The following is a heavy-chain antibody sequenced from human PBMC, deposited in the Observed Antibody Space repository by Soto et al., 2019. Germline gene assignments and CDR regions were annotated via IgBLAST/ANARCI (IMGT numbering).Heavy chain of an antibody. V-gene: IGHV1-69*02. CDR2: ILPMLDIT. J-gene: IGHJ3*02. Sequence: QVQLVQSGAEVKKPGSSVKVSCKASGGTFSTYTIIWVRQAPGQGLEWMGRILPMLDITNSAQRFQGRVTITADKSTSTAYLELSRLRSEDTAVYYCTPGSWSAETFDIWGRGTMVTVSS. CDR1: GGTFSTYT. D-gene: IGHD6-13*01. CDR3: TPGSWSAETFDI.